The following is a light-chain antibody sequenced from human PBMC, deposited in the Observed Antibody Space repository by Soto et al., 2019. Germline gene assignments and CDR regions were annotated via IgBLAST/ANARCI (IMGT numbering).Light chain of an antibody. CDR3: QQYSSSRT. V-gene: IGKV3-20*01. J-gene: IGKJ1*01. CDR2: GAA. CDR1: ETVNSNY. Sequence: DIVLTQSPGTLSFSPGERATLSCRASETVNSNYLAWYQQKRGLAPRLLIYGAARRATGIPDRFSGSASGTDFTLTITILEPEDFAVYYCQQYSSSRTFGQGTKVDIK.